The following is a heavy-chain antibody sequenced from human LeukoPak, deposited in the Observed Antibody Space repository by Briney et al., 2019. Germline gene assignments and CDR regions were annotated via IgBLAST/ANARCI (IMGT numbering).Heavy chain of an antibody. CDR3: ARPTTDSSGYYG. CDR2: ISSSSSYI. V-gene: IGHV3-21*01. D-gene: IGHD3-22*01. Sequence: GGSLRLSCAASGFTFSSYSMNWVRQAPGKGLEWVSSISSSSSYIYYADSVKGRFTISRDNAKNSLYLQMNSLRAEDTVVYYCARPTTDSSGYYGWGQGTLVTVSS. J-gene: IGHJ4*02. CDR1: GFTFSSYS.